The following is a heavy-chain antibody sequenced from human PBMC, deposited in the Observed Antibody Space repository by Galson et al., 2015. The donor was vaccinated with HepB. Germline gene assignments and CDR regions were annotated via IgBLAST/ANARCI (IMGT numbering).Heavy chain of an antibody. CDR1: GGSISSSSYY. CDR3: ARQSGGNAFDI. V-gene: IGHV4-39*01. CDR2: IYYSGST. D-gene: IGHD4-23*01. Sequence: LSLTCTVSGGSISSSSYYWGWIRQPPGKGLEWIGSIYYSGSTYYNPSLKSRVTISVDTSKNQFSLKLSSVTAADTAVYYCARQSGGNAFDIWGQGTMVTVSS. J-gene: IGHJ3*02.